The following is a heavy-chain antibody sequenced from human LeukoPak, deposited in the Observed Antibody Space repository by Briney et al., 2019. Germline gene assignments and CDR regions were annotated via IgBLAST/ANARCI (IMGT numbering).Heavy chain of an antibody. J-gene: IGHJ4*02. V-gene: IGHV3-7*03. Sequence: SGGSLRLSCAASGFTFSNYWMSWVRQAPGKGLEWVANIKEDGSEKYYVDSVKGRFTISRDNSKNTLYLQMNSLRAEDTAVYYCAGAQGIAARWWGQGTLVTVSS. CDR3: AGAQGIAARW. CDR1: GFTFSNYW. D-gene: IGHD6-6*01. CDR2: IKEDGSEK.